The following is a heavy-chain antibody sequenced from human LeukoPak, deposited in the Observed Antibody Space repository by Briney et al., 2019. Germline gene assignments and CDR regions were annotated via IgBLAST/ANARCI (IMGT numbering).Heavy chain of an antibody. J-gene: IGHJ3*02. Sequence: GGSLRLSCAASGFTFSSYWMSWVRHAPGKGLEWVANIKQDGSEKYYVDSVKGRFTISRDNAKNSLYPQMNSLRAEDTAVYYCARGYYGDDAFDIWGQGTMVTVSS. CDR1: GFTFSSYW. D-gene: IGHD4-17*01. CDR2: IKQDGSEK. CDR3: ARGYYGDDAFDI. V-gene: IGHV3-7*03.